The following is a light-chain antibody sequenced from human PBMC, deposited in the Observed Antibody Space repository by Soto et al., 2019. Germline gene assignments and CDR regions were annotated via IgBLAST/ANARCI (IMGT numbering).Light chain of an antibody. Sequence: QSVLTQPPSVSGAPGQTVTISCTGSRSNIGAGYDIHWYQFLPGAAPKLLLYSFNKRPSGIPDRFSGSKSDTSASLSITGLQHEYEADYYCKSYDDSLSGSGVFGTWTKLTV. CDR3: KSYDDSLSGSGV. J-gene: IGLJ1*01. CDR2: SFN. V-gene: IGLV1-40*01. CDR1: RSNIGAGYD.